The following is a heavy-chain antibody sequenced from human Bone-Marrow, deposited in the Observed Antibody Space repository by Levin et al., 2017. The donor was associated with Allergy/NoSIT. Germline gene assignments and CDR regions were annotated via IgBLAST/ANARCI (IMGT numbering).Heavy chain of an antibody. CDR2: VYSTGST. D-gene: IGHD3-9*01. Sequence: SETLSLTCAVSGASISSDSYYWSWIRQPPGTGLEWIGYVYSTGSTYYNPSLKSRLTISLDTSNNRISLKLNSMTAADTAVYFCARGRYFDVFDYWGQGTLVTVSS. CDR3: ARGRYFDVFDY. J-gene: IGHJ4*02. CDR1: GASISSDSYY. V-gene: IGHV4-30-4*01.